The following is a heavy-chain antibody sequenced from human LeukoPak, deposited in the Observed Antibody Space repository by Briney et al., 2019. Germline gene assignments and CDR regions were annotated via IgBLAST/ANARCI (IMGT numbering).Heavy chain of an antibody. CDR1: GGTFSSYA. CDR3: ARDPDSSSSEVVDV. D-gene: IGHD6-13*01. J-gene: IGHJ6*02. Sequence: SVKVSCKASGGTFSSYAIGWVRQAPGQGLEWMGRIIPILGIANYAQKFQGRVTITADKSTSTAYMELSSLRSEDTAVYYCARDPDSSSSEVVDVWGQGTTVTVSS. V-gene: IGHV1-69*04. CDR2: IIPILGIA.